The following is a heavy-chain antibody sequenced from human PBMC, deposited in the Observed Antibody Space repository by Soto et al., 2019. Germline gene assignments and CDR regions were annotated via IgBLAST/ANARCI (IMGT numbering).Heavy chain of an antibody. D-gene: IGHD6-19*01. CDR3: XXHSGWDYYGMDV. V-gene: IGHV1-8*01. CDR2: MNPNSGNT. J-gene: IGHJ6*02. Sequence: QVKLVQSGAEVKKPGASVYVSCKASGYTFTSXXXXXXXXATGQGLEWMGWMNPNSGNTGYAQKFQGRVXXXXXXXXXXXXXXXXXXXXXXXXXXXXXXHSGWDYYGMDVWGQGTTVTVSS. CDR1: GYTFTSXX.